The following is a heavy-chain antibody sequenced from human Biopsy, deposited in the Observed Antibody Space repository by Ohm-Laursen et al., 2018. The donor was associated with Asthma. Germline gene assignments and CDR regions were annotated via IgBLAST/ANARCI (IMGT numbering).Heavy chain of an antibody. V-gene: IGHV1-3*01. CDR1: GYTFIHFA. J-gene: IGHJ3*01. CDR2: INAGDGNT. Sequence: ASVMVSCKASGYTFIHFAIHWVRQAPGQRLEWMGWINAGDGNTKYSQKFQGRVTITRDTSASTAYMDLRSLRSEDTAMYYCARTYYDFLTGQVNDAFALWGQGTMVTVSS. D-gene: IGHD3-9*01. CDR3: ARTYYDFLTGQVNDAFAL.